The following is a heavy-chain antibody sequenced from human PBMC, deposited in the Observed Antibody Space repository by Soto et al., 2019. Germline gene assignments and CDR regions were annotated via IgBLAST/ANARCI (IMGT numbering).Heavy chain of an antibody. CDR2: ISSSGSTI. CDR3: ARVQLLWFGELDAFDI. D-gene: IGHD3-10*01. CDR1: GFTFSDYY. J-gene: IGHJ3*02. Sequence: PGGSLRLSCAASGFTFSDYYMSWIRQAPGKGLEWVSYISSSGSTIYYADSVKGRFTISRDNAKNSLYLQMNSLRAEDTAVYYCARVQLLWFGELDAFDIWGQGTMVTVSS. V-gene: IGHV3-11*01.